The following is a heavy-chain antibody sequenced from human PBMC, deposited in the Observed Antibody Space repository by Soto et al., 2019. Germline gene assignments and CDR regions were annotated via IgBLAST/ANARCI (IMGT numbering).Heavy chain of an antibody. D-gene: IGHD6-19*01. CDR1: GYSFTSYW. Sequence: PGESLKISCKGSGYSFTSYWISWVRQMPGKGLEWMGRIDPSDSYTNYSPSFQGHVTISADKSISTAYLQWSSLKASDTAMYYCARTHSRPWPHIAVAGHYHYYGMAVWGKGTTVPVPS. CDR2: IDPSDSYT. V-gene: IGHV5-10-1*01. J-gene: IGHJ6*04. CDR3: ARTHSRPWPHIAVAGHYHYYGMAV.